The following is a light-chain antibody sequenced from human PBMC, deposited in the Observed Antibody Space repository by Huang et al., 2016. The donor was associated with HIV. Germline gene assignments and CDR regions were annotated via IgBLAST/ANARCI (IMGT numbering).Light chain of an antibody. Sequence: EVVMTQSPAILSVSPGERATLSCRASQNVNTDLAWYKQNPGQAPRLLIYGASTRATGSPARFSGSGSETEFTLTISSLQSEDFAIYYCQQYNNWPPLTFGGGTKVEIK. CDR2: GAS. J-gene: IGKJ4*01. V-gene: IGKV3-15*01. CDR1: QNVNTD. CDR3: QQYNNWPPLT.